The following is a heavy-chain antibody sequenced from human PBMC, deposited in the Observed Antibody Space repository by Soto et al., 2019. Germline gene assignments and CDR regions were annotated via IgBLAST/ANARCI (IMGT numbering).Heavy chain of an antibody. V-gene: IGHV3-7*05. CDR1: GFTFSSYW. CDR2: IRQDGGQI. D-gene: IGHD2-8*01. CDR3: ARWTVSANNWFDP. J-gene: IGHJ5*02. Sequence: EVQLVESGGGLVLPGGSLRLSCAASGFTFSSYWMTWVRQAPGKGLEWVANIRQDGGQIDYVDSVKGRFTISRDNAKNSLYLQMNSLRAEDTAVYYCARWTVSANNWFDPWGHGTLVTVSS.